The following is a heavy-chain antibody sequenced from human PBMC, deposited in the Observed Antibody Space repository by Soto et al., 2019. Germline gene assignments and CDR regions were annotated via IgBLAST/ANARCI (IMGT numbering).Heavy chain of an antibody. CDR3: AKDMSGDY. V-gene: IGHV3-30*18. CDR2: ISYDGSNK. Sequence: QVQLVESGGGVVQPGRSLRLSCAASGFTFSSYGMHWVRQAPGKGLEWVAVISYDGSNKYYADSVKGRFTISRDNSKNTLYLQMNSLRAEDTAVYYCAKDMSGDYWGQGTLASVSS. J-gene: IGHJ4*02. CDR1: GFTFSSYG. D-gene: IGHD1-26*01.